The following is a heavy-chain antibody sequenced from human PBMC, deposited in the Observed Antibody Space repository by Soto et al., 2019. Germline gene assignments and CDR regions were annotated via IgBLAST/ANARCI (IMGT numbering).Heavy chain of an antibody. V-gene: IGHV3-30*04. J-gene: IGHJ4*02. D-gene: IGHD6-13*01. CDR3: ARPTIATRRSPIGY. CDR2: ISYDGRYK. Sequence: QVQLVESGGGVVQPGRSLRLSCAASGFIFSDYAMHWVRQAPGKGLEWLAVISYDGRYKFYADSVQGRFTISSDDSKNPLDLQVNGLTTGDTAVYYCARPTIATRRSPIGYWGQGTLVTVSS. CDR1: GFIFSDYA.